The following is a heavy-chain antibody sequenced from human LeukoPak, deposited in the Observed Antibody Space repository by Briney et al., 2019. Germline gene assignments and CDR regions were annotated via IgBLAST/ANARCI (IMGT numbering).Heavy chain of an antibody. Sequence: HRASVKVSCKASGYTFTSYGISWVRQAPGQGLEWMGWISAYNGNTNYAQKLQGRVTMTTDTSTSTAYMELRSLRSDDTAVYYCARDFEALPPSRFFYPIAAAGRWGQGTLVTVSS. J-gene: IGHJ4*02. V-gene: IGHV1-18*01. D-gene: IGHD6-13*01. CDR2: ISAYNGNT. CDR1: GYTFTSYG. CDR3: ARDFEALPPSRFFYPIAAAGR.